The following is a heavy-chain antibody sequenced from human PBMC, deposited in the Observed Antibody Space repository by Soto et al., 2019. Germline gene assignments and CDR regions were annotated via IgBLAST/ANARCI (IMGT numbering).Heavy chain of an antibody. Sequence: GGSLRLSCAASGFTFSSYSMNWVRQAPGKGLEWVSSISSSSSYIYYADSVKGRFTISRDNAKNSLYLQMNSLRAEDTAVYYCARDLSGYGSGKGYWGQGTLVTVSS. D-gene: IGHD3-10*01. J-gene: IGHJ4*02. CDR3: ARDLSGYGSGKGY. CDR1: GFTFSSYS. CDR2: ISSSSSYI. V-gene: IGHV3-21*01.